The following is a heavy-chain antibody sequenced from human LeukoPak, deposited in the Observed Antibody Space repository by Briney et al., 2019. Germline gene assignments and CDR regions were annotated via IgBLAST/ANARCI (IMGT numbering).Heavy chain of an antibody. D-gene: IGHD3-22*01. J-gene: IGHJ4*01. CDR1: GDSISSGNF. Sequence: SETLSLTCIVSGDSISSGNFWGWIRQPPGKGPDYIGNIDHRGNTYYNPSLKSRLTISVETSRNQFSLRLTSVTAADTAVYYCARERGYYDSSGYGSYSDYWGQGTLVTVSS. CDR2: IDHRGNT. CDR3: ARERGYYDSSGYGSYSDY. V-gene: IGHV4-38-2*02.